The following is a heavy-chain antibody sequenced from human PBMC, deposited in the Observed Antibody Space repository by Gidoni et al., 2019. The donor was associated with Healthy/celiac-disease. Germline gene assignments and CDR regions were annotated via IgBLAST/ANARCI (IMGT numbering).Heavy chain of an antibody. CDR1: GFTVSRNY. CDR2: IYSGGST. V-gene: IGHV3-53*02. J-gene: IGHJ4*02. D-gene: IGHD6-6*01. CDR3: ARGGRQLAGDFFDY. Sequence: EVQLVETGGGLIQPGGSLRLSCAASGFTVSRNYMSWVRQAPGKGLEWVSFIYSGGSTYYADSVKGRFTISRDNSKNTLYLQMNSLRAEDTAVYYCARGGRQLAGDFFDYWGQGTLVTVSS.